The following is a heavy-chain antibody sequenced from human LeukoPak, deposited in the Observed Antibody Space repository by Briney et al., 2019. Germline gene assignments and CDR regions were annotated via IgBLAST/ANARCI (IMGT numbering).Heavy chain of an antibody. CDR3: ARDSGVGPCLFCSGFDI. D-gene: IGHD2-15*01. Sequence: PGGSLRLSCAASGFTFSDYNMNWVRQVPGKGLESVSYMSRSGDIIYYADSVKGRFTISRDNAKDSLYLQMNSLRAEDTAVYYCARDSGVGPCLFCSGFDIWGQGTMVTVSS. CDR1: GFTFSDYN. CDR2: MSRSGDII. J-gene: IGHJ3*02. V-gene: IGHV3-48*01.